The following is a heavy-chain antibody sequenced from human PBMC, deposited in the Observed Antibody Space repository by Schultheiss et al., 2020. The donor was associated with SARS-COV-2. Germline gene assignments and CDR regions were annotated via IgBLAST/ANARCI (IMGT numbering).Heavy chain of an antibody. CDR2: ISGSSNYI. CDR3: AKVSSIVATIRLSPMLDY. V-gene: IGHV3-21*01. CDR1: GFTFSSYA. Sequence: GGSLRLSCTASGFTFSSYAVHWVRQAPGKGLEWVSSISGSSNYIYYANSVKGRFTISRDNAKHSLYLQMDSLRAEDTAVYYCAKVSSIVATIRLSPMLDYWGQGTLVTVSS. D-gene: IGHD5-12*01. J-gene: IGHJ4*02.